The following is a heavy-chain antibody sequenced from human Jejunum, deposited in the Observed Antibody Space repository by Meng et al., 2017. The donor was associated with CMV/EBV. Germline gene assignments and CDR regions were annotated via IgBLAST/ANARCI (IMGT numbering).Heavy chain of an antibody. CDR1: GYSFTTYA. V-gene: IGHV1-3*01. CDR2: INAGNGNT. CDR3: ARTGCSSSSCYDY. J-gene: IGHJ4*02. D-gene: IGHD2-2*01. Sequence: QFQLVQSGAEVKKPGASVKVSCKASGYSFTTYAMHWVRQAPGQRLEWMGWINAGNGNTKYSEKFQSRVTITRDTAASTAYMELSSLRSEDTAVYYCARTGCSSSSCYDYWGQGTLVTVSS.